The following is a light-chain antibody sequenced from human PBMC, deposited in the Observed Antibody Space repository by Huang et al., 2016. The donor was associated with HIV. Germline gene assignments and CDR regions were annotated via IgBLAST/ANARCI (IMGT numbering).Light chain of an antibody. J-gene: IGKJ4*01. Sequence: IVLTQSPLSLPVTPGEPASISCRSSQSLLHINGYTFLDWYLQKPGQSPKLLLHLGFNRASGVTDRFSGSGSATDFTLKISRVEAEDVGIYYCMQALQTPPTFGGGTRVEIK. V-gene: IGKV2-28*01. CDR3: MQALQTPPT. CDR1: QSLLHINGYTF. CDR2: LGF.